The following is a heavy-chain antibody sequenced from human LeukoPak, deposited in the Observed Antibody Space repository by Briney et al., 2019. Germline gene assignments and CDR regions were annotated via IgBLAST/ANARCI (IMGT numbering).Heavy chain of an antibody. D-gene: IGHD3-10*01. Sequence: SVPGLVKPSETLSLTCTVAGGSISSSSYYWGWIRQPPGKGLEWVGSIYYSGSTYYNPSLKRRVTISVETSKSPFSLKLSSVTAADTAVYYCARHESLLLWFGELSPFLDYWGQGTLVTVSS. J-gene: IGHJ4*02. CDR3: ARHESLLLWFGELSPFLDY. CDR2: IYYSGST. CDR1: GGSISSSSYY. V-gene: IGHV4-39*01.